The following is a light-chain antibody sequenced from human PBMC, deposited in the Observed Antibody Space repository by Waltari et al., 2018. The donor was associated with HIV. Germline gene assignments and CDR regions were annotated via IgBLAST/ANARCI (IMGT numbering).Light chain of an antibody. V-gene: IGLV3-21*02. CDR3: QVWDSSSDHPRVV. J-gene: IGLJ2*01. CDR2: DNG. CDR1: SIGSKR. Sequence: SDVLTQPPSVSVAPGQTARIPCGGNSIGSKRVNWYQQRPGQAPVLVVYDNGGRPSGIPERFSGSKSGNTATLTISRVEAGDEADFYCQVWDSSSDHPRVVFGGGTKVTVL.